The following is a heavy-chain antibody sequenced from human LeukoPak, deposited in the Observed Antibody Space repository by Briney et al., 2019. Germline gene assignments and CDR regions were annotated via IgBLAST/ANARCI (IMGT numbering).Heavy chain of an antibody. CDR1: GFTFSSYS. CDR2: ISSSSSYI. D-gene: IGHD3-22*01. V-gene: IGHV3-21*01. CDR3: ARDRGYYDSSGYYYVLDY. Sequence: GGSLRLSCAASGFTFSSYSMNWVRQAPGKGLEWVSSISSSSSYIYYADSVKGRFTISRDNAKNSLYLQMNSLRAEDTAVYYCARDRGYYDSSGYYYVLDYWGQGTLVTVSS. J-gene: IGHJ4*02.